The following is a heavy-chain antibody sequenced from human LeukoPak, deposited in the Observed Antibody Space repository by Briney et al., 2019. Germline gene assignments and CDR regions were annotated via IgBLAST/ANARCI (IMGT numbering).Heavy chain of an antibody. V-gene: IGHV3-23*01. CDR1: GFTFSSYA. Sequence: PGGSLRLSCAASGFTFSSYAMSWVRQAPGKGLEWVSAISDSGGSTYYADSVKGRFTISRDNSKNTLYLQMTSLRAEDTAVYYCAKDVLRFLEWDSRINWFDPSGQGTLVIVSS. CDR3: AKDVLRFLEWDSRINWFDP. J-gene: IGHJ5*02. D-gene: IGHD3-3*01. CDR2: ISDSGGST.